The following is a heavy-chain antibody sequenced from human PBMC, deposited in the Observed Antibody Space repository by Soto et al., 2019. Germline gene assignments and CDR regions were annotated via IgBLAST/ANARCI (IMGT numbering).Heavy chain of an antibody. V-gene: IGHV4-34*01. D-gene: IGHD3-10*01. CDR3: ARGLKYYYGSGSYYNPNPPPGFDY. J-gene: IGHJ4*02. CDR2: INHSGST. CDR1: GGSFSGCY. Sequence: PSETLSLTCAVYGGSFSGCYWSWIRQPPGKGLEWIGEINHSGSTNYNPSLKSRVTISVDTSKNQFSLKLSSVTAADTAVYYCARGLKYYYGSGSYYNPNPPPGFDYWGQGTLVTV.